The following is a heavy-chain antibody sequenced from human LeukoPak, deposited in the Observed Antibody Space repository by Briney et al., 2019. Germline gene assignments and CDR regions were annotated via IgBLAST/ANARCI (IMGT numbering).Heavy chain of an antibody. D-gene: IGHD2-21*02. V-gene: IGHV1-24*01. CDR2: FDPEDGET. CDR3: ATVDCGGDCYSY. CDR1: GYTLTGLS. Sequence: ASVKVSCKVSGYTLTGLSMHWVRQAPGKGLEWMGGFDPEDGETIYAQKFQGRVTMTEDTSTDTAYMELSSLRSEDTAVYYCATVDCGGDCYSYWGQGTLVTVSS. J-gene: IGHJ4*02.